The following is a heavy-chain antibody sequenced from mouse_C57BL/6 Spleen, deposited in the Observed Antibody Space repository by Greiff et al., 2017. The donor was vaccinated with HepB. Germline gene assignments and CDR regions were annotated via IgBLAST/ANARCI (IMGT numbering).Heavy chain of an antibody. J-gene: IGHJ1*03. CDR1: GYTFTDYE. Sequence: VQLQQSGAELVRPGASVTLSCKASGYTFTDYEMHWVKQTPVHGLEWIGAIGPETGGTAYNQKFKGKAILTADKSSSTAYIELRSLTSEDSAGYYCLYCNHWYFDVWGTGTTVTVSS. CDR2: IGPETGGT. CDR3: LYCNHWYFDV. D-gene: IGHD1-3*01. V-gene: IGHV1-15*01.